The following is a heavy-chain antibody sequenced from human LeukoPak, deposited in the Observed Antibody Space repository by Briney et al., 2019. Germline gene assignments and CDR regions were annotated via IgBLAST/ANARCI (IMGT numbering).Heavy chain of an antibody. J-gene: IGHJ6*03. D-gene: IGHD3/OR15-3a*01. Sequence: SVTVSCKASGGALSDYTISWVRQAPGQGLEGVGAILPMLGTSKYAQSLQGRVTITTDDSSSTVYMELSSLRFEDTASYSCARDGLLTRTGMDVWGEGTTVTVSS. V-gene: IGHV1-69*16. CDR3: ARDGLLTRTGMDV. CDR2: ILPMLGTS. CDR1: GGALSDYT.